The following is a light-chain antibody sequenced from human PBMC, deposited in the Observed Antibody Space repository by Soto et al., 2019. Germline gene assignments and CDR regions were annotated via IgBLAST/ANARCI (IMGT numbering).Light chain of an antibody. Sequence: QSALTQPPSASGCPGQSVTISCTGTSSDVGGYKYVSWYQQHPGKAPKLMIYEVSQRPSGVPDRFSGSKAGNTASLTVSGLQAEDEADYYCSSYAGSILGVFGGGTKLTVL. J-gene: IGLJ3*02. CDR1: SSDVGGYKY. CDR2: EVS. CDR3: SSYAGSILGV. V-gene: IGLV2-8*01.